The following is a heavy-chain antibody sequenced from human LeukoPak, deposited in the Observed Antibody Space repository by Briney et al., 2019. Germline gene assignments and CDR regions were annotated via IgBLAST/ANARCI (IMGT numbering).Heavy chain of an antibody. CDR1: GFTFSSYD. Sequence: GGSLRLSCAASGFTFSSYDMHWVRQATGKGLEWVSAIGTAGDTYYPGSVKGRFTISRENAKNSLYLQMNSLRAGDTAVYYCARTSEPNTKVGYYYGMDVWGQGTTVTVSS. J-gene: IGHJ6*02. V-gene: IGHV3-13*01. CDR2: IGTAGDT. CDR3: ARTSEPNTKVGYYYGMDV. D-gene: IGHD1-14*01.